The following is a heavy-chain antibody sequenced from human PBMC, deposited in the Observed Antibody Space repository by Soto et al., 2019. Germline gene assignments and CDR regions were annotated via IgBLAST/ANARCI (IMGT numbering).Heavy chain of an antibody. D-gene: IGHD3-10*01. CDR2: IYSTGTT. CDR1: GFTVGNNY. CDR3: AKDGRGSGSHYNSFGY. Sequence: EVQLVESGGGLIQPGGSLKPSCAASGFTVGNNYMSWFRQAPGKGMEWVSLIYSTGTTKYADSVKGRFTVSRDNAKNTLYLQMNSLRAEDTAVYYCAKDGRGSGSHYNSFGYWGQGTLVTVSS. V-gene: IGHV3-53*01. J-gene: IGHJ4*02.